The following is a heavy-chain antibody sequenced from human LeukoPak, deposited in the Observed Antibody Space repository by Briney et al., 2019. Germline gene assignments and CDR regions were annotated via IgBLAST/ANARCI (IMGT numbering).Heavy chain of an antibody. D-gene: IGHD6-19*01. CDR1: GGSISSGDYY. J-gene: IGHJ4*02. CDR2: INHSGST. Sequence: PSQTLSLTCTVSGGSISSGDYYWSWIRQPPGKGLEWIGEINHSGSTNYNPSLKSRVTISVDTSKNQFSLKLSSVTAADTAVYYCARILAEGIAVAGPGSLKFHLNYYFDYWGQGTLVTVSS. CDR3: ARILAEGIAVAGPGSLKFHLNYYFDY. V-gene: IGHV4-30-4*01.